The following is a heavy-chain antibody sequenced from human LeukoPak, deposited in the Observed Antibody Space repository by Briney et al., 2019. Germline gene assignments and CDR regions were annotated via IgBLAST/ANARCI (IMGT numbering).Heavy chain of an antibody. V-gene: IGHV3-74*03. CDR1: GFTFSNYW. D-gene: IGHD6-19*01. Sequence: GGSLRLSRAASGFTFSNYWMHWVRQVPGKRLVCVSRINIDGTSTTYADSVKGRFTISRDNAKNALHLQMNSLRVEDTAVYYCVRGSSDWYGIDYWGQGALVNVSS. CDR3: VRGSSDWYGIDY. CDR2: INIDGTST. J-gene: IGHJ4*02.